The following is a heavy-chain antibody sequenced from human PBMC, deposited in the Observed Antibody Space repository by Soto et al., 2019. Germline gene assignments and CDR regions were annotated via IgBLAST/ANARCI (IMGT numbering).Heavy chain of an antibody. V-gene: IGHV4-30-4*01. Sequence: TLSLTCTVSGGSISSGDYYWSWIRQPPGKGLEWIGYIYYSGSTYYNPSLKSRVTISVDTSKNQFSLKLSSVTAADTAVYYCARGPYSSSWYPYYYYYGMDVWGQGTTVTVSS. CDR3: ARGPYSSSWYPYYYYYGMDV. J-gene: IGHJ6*02. CDR1: GGSISSGDYY. CDR2: IYYSGST. D-gene: IGHD6-13*01.